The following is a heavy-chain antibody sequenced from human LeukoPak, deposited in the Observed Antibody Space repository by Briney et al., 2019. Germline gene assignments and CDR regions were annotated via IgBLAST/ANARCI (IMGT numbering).Heavy chain of an antibody. CDR3: ASGGRPGIAAALNWFDP. CDR1: GGSISSYY. V-gene: IGHV4-4*07. D-gene: IGHD6-13*01. Sequence: SETLSLTCTVSGGSISSYYWSWIRQPAGKGLEWIGRIYTSGSNNYNPSLKSRVTMSVDTSKNQFSPKLSSVTAADTAVYYCASGGRPGIAAALNWFDPWGQGTLVTVSS. CDR2: IYTSGSN. J-gene: IGHJ5*02.